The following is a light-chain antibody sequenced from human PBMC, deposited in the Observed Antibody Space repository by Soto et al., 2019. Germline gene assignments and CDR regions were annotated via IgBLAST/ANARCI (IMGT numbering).Light chain of an antibody. CDR1: SRDVGGSKY. CDR2: EVS. Sequence: QSVLIQPASVSGSPGQSITISCTGTSRDVGGSKYVSWYQHHPHRAPKLLIYEVSYRPSGVSSRFSGSKSGNTASLTISGLQDEDEADYYFSSYTSSNTSEVFG. V-gene: IGLV2-14*01. CDR3: SSYTSSNTSEV. J-gene: IGLJ2*01.